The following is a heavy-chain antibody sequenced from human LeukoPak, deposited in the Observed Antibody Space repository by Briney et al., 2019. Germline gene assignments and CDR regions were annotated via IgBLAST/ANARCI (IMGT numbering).Heavy chain of an antibody. CDR2: IYYSGST. CDR3: ARAANTDSSGSLDAFDI. J-gene: IGHJ3*02. CDR1: GGSINSYY. V-gene: IGHV4-39*07. Sequence: SETLSLTCTVSGGSINSYYWSWIRQPPGKGLEWIGSIYYSGSTYYNPSLKSRVTISVDTSKNQFSLKLSSVTAADTAVYYCARAANTDSSGSLDAFDIWGQGTMVTVSS. D-gene: IGHD3-22*01.